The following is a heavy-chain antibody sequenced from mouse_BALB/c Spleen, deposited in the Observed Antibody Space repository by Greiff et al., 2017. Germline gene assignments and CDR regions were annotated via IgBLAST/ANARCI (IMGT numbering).Heavy chain of an antibody. CDR3: ARGPGARDWYFDV. CDR2: ISSGGST. J-gene: IGHJ1*01. CDR1: GFTFSSYA. Sequence: DVMLVESGGGLVKPGGSLKLSCAASGFTFSSYAMSWVRQTPEKRLEWVASISSGGSTYYPDSVKGRFTISRDNARYILYLQMSSLRSEDTAMYYCARGPGARDWYFDVWGAGTTVTVSS. V-gene: IGHV5-6-5*01.